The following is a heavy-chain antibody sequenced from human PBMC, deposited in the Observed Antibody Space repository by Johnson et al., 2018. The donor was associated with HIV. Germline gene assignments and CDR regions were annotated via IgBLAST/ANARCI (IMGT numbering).Heavy chain of an antibody. J-gene: IGHJ3*02. D-gene: IGHD6-19*01. Sequence: QVQLVESGGGVVQPGKSLRLSCVASGFTFSRYAMHWVRQAPGKGLEWVAVISYDGSNKYYADSVKGRFTISRDNSKNTLYLQMNSLSPDDTAVYYCARAVAGRGNAFDIWGLGTMVTVSS. CDR1: GFTFSRYA. V-gene: IGHV3-30-3*01. CDR3: ARAVAGRGNAFDI. CDR2: ISYDGSNK.